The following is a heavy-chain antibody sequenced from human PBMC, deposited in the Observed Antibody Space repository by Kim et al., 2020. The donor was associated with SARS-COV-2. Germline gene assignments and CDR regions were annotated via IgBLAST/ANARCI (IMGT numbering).Heavy chain of an antibody. D-gene: IGHD3-3*01. Sequence: GGSLRLSCAASGFTFGDYAMHWVRQAPGKGLEWVSGISWNSGSIGYADSVKGRFTISRDNAKNSLYLQMNSLRAEDTALYYCAKSSGYYDAFDIWGQGTMVTVSS. CDR3: AKSSGYYDAFDI. CDR2: ISWNSGSI. V-gene: IGHV3-9*01. J-gene: IGHJ3*02. CDR1: GFTFGDYA.